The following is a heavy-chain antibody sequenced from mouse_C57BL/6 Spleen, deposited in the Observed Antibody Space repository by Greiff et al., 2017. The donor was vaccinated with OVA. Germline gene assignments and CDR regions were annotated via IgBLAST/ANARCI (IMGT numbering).Heavy chain of an antibody. CDR2: IYPRDGST. J-gene: IGHJ4*01. CDR3: ARSRDYYAMDY. Sequence: VKLVESGPELVKPGASVKLSCKASGYTFTSYDINWVKQRPGQGLEWIGWIYPRDGSTKYNEKFKGKATLTVDTSSSTAYMELHSLTSEDSAVYFCARSRDYYAMDYWGQGTSVTVSS. V-gene: IGHV1-85*01. CDR1: GYTFTSYD.